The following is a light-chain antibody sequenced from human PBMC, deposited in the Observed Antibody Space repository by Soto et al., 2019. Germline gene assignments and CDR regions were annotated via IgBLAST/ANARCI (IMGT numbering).Light chain of an antibody. V-gene: IGKV3-11*01. CDR2: DAS. CDR3: QQRSNWPPRIT. J-gene: IGKJ3*01. CDR1: QSVSSY. Sequence: EIVLTQSPATLSLSPGERATLSCRASQSVSSYLAWYQQKPGQAPRLLIYDASNRATGIPARFSGSGSGTDFPLTISSLEPEDFAVYYCQQRSNWPPRITFGPGTKVD.